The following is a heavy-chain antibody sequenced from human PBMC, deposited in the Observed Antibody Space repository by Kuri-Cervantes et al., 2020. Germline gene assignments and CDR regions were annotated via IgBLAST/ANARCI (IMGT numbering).Heavy chain of an antibody. CDR1: GFTFSNAW. D-gene: IGHD6-13*01. Sequence: GGSLRLSCAVSGFTFSNAWMSWVRQAPGKGLEWVGRIKSKTDGGTTDYAAPVKGRFTISRDDSKNTLYLQMNSLKTEDTAVYYCTTKYSSSWYVDYYYYGMDVWGQGTTVTVS. J-gene: IGHJ6*02. CDR3: TTKYSSSWYVDYYYYGMDV. CDR2: IKSKTDGGTT. V-gene: IGHV3-15*01.